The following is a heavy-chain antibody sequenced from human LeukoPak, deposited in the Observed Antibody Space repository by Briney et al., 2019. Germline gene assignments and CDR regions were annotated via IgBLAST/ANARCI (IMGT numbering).Heavy chain of an antibody. J-gene: IGHJ4*02. D-gene: IGHD4/OR15-4a*01. V-gene: IGHV4-59*08. CDR3: ATGAYYFDY. Sequence: SETLSLTCTVSGGSISSYYWSWIRQPPGKGLEWIGYIYYSGSTNYNPSLKSRVTISVDTSKNQFSLKLSSVTAADTAVYYCATGAYYFDYWGQGTLVTVSS. CDR1: GGSISSYY. CDR2: IYYSGST.